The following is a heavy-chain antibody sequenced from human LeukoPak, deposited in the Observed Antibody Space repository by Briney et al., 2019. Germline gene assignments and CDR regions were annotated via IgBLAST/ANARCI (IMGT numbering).Heavy chain of an antibody. Sequence: GASVKVSCKASGYTFTSYGISWVRQAPGQGLEWMGWISAYNGNTNYAQKLQGRVTMTTDTSTSTAYMKLRSLRSDDTAVYYCARVVVVPAATILDLWGRGTLVTVSS. CDR3: ARVVVVPAATILDL. J-gene: IGHJ2*01. D-gene: IGHD2-2*01. CDR1: GYTFTSYG. V-gene: IGHV1-18*01. CDR2: ISAYNGNT.